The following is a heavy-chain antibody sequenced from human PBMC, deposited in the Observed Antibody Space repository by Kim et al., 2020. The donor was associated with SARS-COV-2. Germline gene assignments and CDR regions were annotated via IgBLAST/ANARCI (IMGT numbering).Heavy chain of an antibody. J-gene: IGHJ6*02. CDR2: ISAYNGNT. Sequence: ASVKVSCKASGYTFTSYGISWVRQAPGQGLEWMGWISAYNGNTNYAQKLQGRVTMTTDTSTSTAYMELRSLRSDDTAVYYCARDRWVLWFGELLSPNYYYYYGMDVWGQGTTVTVSS. CDR3: ARDRWVLWFGELLSPNYYYYYGMDV. CDR1: GYTFTSYG. D-gene: IGHD3-10*01. V-gene: IGHV1-18*01.